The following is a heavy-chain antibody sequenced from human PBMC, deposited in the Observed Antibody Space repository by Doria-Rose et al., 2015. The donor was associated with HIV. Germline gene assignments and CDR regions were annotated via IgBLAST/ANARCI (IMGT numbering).Heavy chain of an antibody. D-gene: IGHD1-26*01. CDR2: IIPILDIV. V-gene: IGHV1-69*02. J-gene: IGHJ4*02. CDR1: GGTFSSYT. CDR3: ASQWERSSFDY. Sequence: VQLVQSGSEVKKPGSSVKVSCKASGGTFSSYTISWVRQAPGQGLEWMGRIIPILDIVNYALRFQGRVTITADESTSTAYMELSSLRSEDTAIYYCASQWERSSFDYWGQGTRVTVSS.